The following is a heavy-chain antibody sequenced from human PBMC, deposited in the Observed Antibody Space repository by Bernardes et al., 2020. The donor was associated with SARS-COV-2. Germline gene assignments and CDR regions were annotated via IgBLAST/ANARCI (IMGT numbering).Heavy chain of an antibody. CDR2: ISWDGAAT. Sequence: GGSLRLSCAASGFTFDDYAMHWVRQIPGKGLEWVSHISWDGAATYYTDSVKGRFTISRDNTKNSLFLQMNSLRPDDTALYYCVKDHGMPDYFVDYWGQGTLVTVSS. CDR1: GFTFDDYA. J-gene: IGHJ4*02. CDR3: VKDHGMPDYFVDY. V-gene: IGHV3-43D*04. D-gene: IGHD4-17*01.